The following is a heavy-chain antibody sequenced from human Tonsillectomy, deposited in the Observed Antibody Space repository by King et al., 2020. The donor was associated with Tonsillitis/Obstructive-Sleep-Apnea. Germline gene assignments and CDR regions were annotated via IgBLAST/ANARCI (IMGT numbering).Heavy chain of an antibody. CDR3: ARRVLVAGPHWYFDL. V-gene: IGHV4-59*02. J-gene: IGHJ2*01. CDR2: IHHSGSS. CDR1: GAAASSSY. D-gene: IGHD6-19*01. Sequence: QLQESGPGLVRPSETLSLTCTVSGAAASSSYWSWIRQTPGKGLEWIGFIHHSGSSNYNPSLKSRVSMSIDTSNPQFSLKLTSVAAADTAVYYWARRVLVAGPHWYFDLWGRGTLVTVSS.